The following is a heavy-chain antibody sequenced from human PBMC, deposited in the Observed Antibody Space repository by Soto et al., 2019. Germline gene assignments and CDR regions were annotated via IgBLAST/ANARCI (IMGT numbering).Heavy chain of an antibody. CDR1: GGSVSSGSYY. V-gene: IGHV4-61*01. CDR3: ARDEDRSSSWYEGGWFDP. Sequence: QVQLQESGPGLVKPSETLSLTCTVSGGSVSSGSYYWSWIRQPPGKGLEWIGYIYYSGSTNYNPSLKSRVTISVDTSTNQFSLKLSSVTAADTALYYCARDEDRSSSWYEGGWFDPWGQGTLVTVSS. CDR2: IYYSGST. J-gene: IGHJ5*02. D-gene: IGHD6-13*01.